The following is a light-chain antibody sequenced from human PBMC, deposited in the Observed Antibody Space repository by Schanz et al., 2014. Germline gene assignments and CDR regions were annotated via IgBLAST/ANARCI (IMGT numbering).Light chain of an antibody. CDR1: SSDVGSYNL. V-gene: IGLV2-8*01. Sequence: QSALTQPASVSGSPGQSITISCTGTSSDVGSYNLVSWYQQHPGKAPKLMIYEVSKRPSGVPDRFSGSKSGNTASLTVSGLQAEDEADYYCSSYAGSNNWRVFGGGTKLTVL. CDR2: EVS. CDR3: SSYAGSNNWRV. J-gene: IGLJ2*01.